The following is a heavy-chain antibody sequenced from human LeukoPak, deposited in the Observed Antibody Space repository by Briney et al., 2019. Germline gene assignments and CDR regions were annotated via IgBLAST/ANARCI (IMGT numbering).Heavy chain of an antibody. CDR2: IYTSGST. CDR1: GGSISSYY. CDR3: AIDYGDAFDY. Sequence: SETLSLTCTVSGGSISSYYWSWIRQPAGKGLGWIGRIYTSGSTNYNPSLKGRVTMSVDTSKNQFSLKLSSVTAADTAVYYCAIDYGDAFDYWGQGTLVTVSS. D-gene: IGHD4-17*01. J-gene: IGHJ4*02. V-gene: IGHV4-4*07.